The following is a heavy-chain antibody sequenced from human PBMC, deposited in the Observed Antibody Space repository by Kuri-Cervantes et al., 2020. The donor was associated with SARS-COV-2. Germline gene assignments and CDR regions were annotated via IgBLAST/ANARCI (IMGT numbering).Heavy chain of an antibody. J-gene: IGHJ4*02. D-gene: IGHD3-3*01. CDR1: GYTFNDYY. CDR3: ARARTVVFAVVSNEFDN. Sequence: ASVKVSCKAYGYTFNDYYMHWVRQAPGQGLEWMGWINPKTGGTHYAQQFRGSITMTRDTSISTVYLDLRRLRSDDTAVHYCARARTVVFAVVSNEFDNWGPGTLVTVSS. CDR2: INPKTGGT. V-gene: IGHV1-2*04.